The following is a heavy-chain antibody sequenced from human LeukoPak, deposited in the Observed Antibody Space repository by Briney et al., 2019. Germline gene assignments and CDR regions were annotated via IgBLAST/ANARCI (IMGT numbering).Heavy chain of an antibody. J-gene: IGHJ3*02. CDR2: IYPGDSDT. D-gene: IGHD5-12*01. CDR1: GYSFTSYW. V-gene: IGHV5-51*01. Sequence: GESLKISCKGSGYSFTSYWIGWVRQMPGKGLEWMGIIYPGDSDTRYSPSFQGQVTISADKSISTAYLQWSSLKASDTAMYYCVRHQSRGYSGYNDAFDIWGQGTMVTVSS. CDR3: VRHQSRGYSGYNDAFDI.